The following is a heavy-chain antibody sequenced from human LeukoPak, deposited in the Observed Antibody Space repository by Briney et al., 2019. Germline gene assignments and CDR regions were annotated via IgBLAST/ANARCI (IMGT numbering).Heavy chain of an antibody. D-gene: IGHD3-10*01. Sequence: PGGSLRLSCAASGFTFSSYWMHWVRQAPGKGLVWVSRINSDGSSTSYADSVKGRFTISRDNAKNSLYLQMNSLRAEDTAVYYCVGSPYAGDYWGQGTLVTVSS. V-gene: IGHV3-74*01. CDR3: VGSPYAGDY. CDR2: INSDGSST. J-gene: IGHJ4*02. CDR1: GFTFSSYW.